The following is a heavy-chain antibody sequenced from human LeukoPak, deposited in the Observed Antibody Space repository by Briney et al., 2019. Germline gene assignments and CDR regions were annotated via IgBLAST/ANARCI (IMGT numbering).Heavy chain of an antibody. Sequence: SSETLSLTCTVSGGSISSSSYYWGWIRQPPGKGLEWIGYIYYSGSTYYNPSLKSRVTISVDTSKNQFSLKLSSVTAADTAVYYCARGEITMVRGARGFGWYYFDYWGQGTLVTVSS. D-gene: IGHD3-10*01. CDR1: GGSISSSSYY. V-gene: IGHV4-30-4*08. CDR3: ARGEITMVRGARGFGWYYFDY. J-gene: IGHJ4*02. CDR2: IYYSGST.